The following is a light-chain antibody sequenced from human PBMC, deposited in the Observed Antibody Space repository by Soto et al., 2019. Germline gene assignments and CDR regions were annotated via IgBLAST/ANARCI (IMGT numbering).Light chain of an antibody. CDR1: QSVSNS. Sequence: IVFTQSTATLPLSPGSRVTLSSMDSQSVSNSLVWYQNKPGQAPRFLIYDASKRATGTPARFSGSGSGTDFTLTISSLEPEDLAVYDCQQSKSWPAINCGKGKRLEIK. J-gene: IGKJ5*01. CDR3: QQSKSWPAIN. V-gene: IGKV3-11*01. CDR2: DAS.